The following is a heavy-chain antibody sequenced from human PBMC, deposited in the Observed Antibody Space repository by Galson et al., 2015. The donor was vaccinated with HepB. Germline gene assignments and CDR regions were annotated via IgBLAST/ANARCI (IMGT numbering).Heavy chain of an antibody. D-gene: IGHD3-3*01. CDR3: ARGWTYYDFWTTYNTVGPTNYYMDV. CDR1: GGSISRNY. V-gene: IGHV4-59*01. CDR2: IYYSGST. J-gene: IGHJ6*03. Sequence: LSLTCTVSGGSISRNYWSWIRQSPVKGLEWIGYIYYSGSTNYNPSLKSRVTISVDTSKNQFSLRLSSVTAADTAVYYCARGWTYYDFWTTYNTVGPTNYYMDVWGKGTTVTVSS.